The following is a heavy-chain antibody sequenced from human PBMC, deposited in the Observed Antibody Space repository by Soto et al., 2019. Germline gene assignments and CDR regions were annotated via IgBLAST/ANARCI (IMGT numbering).Heavy chain of an antibody. CDR3: ARDFRAGYGDEFAY. J-gene: IGHJ4*02. CDR1: GGTFSSYT. D-gene: IGHD4-17*01. V-gene: IGHV1-69*08. Sequence: QVQLVQSGAEVKKPGSSVKVSCKASGGTFSSYTISWVRQAPGQGLEWMGRIIPILGIANYAQKFQGRVTITADKSTSQAYMELGSLRSEETAVYYCARDFRAGYGDEFAYWGQGTLVTVSS. CDR2: IIPILGIA.